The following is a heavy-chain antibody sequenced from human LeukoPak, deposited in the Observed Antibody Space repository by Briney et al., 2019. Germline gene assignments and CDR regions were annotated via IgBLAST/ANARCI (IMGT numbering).Heavy chain of an antibody. D-gene: IGHD2-2*01. CDR2: INPNSGGT. Sequence: ASVKVSCKASGYTFTGYYMHWVRQAPGQGLEWMGWINPNSGGTNYAQKFQGRVTMTRDTSISTAYMELSRLRSDDTAVYYCAREAHRSTSNSPFGYWGQGTLVTVSS. J-gene: IGHJ4*02. CDR3: AREAHRSTSNSPFGY. V-gene: IGHV1-2*02. CDR1: GYTFTGYY.